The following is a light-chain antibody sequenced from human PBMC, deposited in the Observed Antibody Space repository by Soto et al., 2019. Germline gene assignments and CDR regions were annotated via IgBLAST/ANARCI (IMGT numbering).Light chain of an antibody. J-gene: IGKJ5*01. CDR2: DAS. CDR3: LHRSDWPPGNT. Sequence: EIVLTQSPATLSLSPGESATLSCRASQSISTYLAWYQQKPGQAPRLLITDASQRATGVPARFSGSGSGTAFTLTISPVEPDDLVVYYCLHRSDWPPGNTFGHGTRLDIK. V-gene: IGKV3-11*01. CDR1: QSISTY.